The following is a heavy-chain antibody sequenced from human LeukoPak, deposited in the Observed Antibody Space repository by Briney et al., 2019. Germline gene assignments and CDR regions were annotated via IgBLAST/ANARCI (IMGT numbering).Heavy chain of an antibody. V-gene: IGHV5-51*01. Sequence: PGESLKIFCKGSGYTFTSYWIAWVRQMPGKGLEWMGIIYPGDSDTRYSPSFQGQVTISADKSISTAYLQWSSLKASDTAMYYCARPAYSGRSDAFDIWGLGTMVTVSS. CDR1: GYTFTSYW. CDR3: ARPAYSGRSDAFDI. D-gene: IGHD1-26*01. J-gene: IGHJ3*02. CDR2: IYPGDSDT.